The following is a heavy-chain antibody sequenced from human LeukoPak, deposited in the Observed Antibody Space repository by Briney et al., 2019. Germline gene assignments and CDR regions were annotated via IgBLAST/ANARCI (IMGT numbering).Heavy chain of an antibody. Sequence: PSETLSLTCTVSGGSISSYYWSWIRQPAGKGLEWIGRIYSGGYNYNPSLKSRVTLSVDTSKNQLSLKLSSVTAADTAVYYCTRMSKVTTSYYYYYMDVWGKGTTVTVS. CDR3: TRMSKVTTSYYYYYMDV. CDR1: GGSISSYY. J-gene: IGHJ6*03. D-gene: IGHD4-11*01. CDR2: IYSGGY. V-gene: IGHV4-4*07.